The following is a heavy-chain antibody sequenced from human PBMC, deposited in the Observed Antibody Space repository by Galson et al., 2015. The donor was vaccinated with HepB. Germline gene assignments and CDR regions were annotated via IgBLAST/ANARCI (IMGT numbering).Heavy chain of an antibody. J-gene: IGHJ4*02. V-gene: IGHV1-69*13. CDR2: IIPIFGTA. Sequence: SVKVSCKVSGYTLTELSMHWVRQAPGQGLEWMGGIIPIFGTANYAQKFQGRVTITADESTSTAYTELSSLRSEDTAVYYCARPALPLQTRDGSSGWHYWGQGTLVTVSS. CDR3: ARPALPLQTRDGSSGWHY. CDR1: GYTLTELS. D-gene: IGHD6-19*01.